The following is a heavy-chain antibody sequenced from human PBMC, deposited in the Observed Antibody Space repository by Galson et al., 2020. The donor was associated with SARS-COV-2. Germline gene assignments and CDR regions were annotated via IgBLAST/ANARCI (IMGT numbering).Heavy chain of an antibody. V-gene: IGHV3-30-3*01. J-gene: IGHJ4*02. CDR2: ISYDGINK. D-gene: IGHD4-17*01. CDR1: VYTFTSSA. CDR3: ARALWGDYSLLGY. Sequence: LSLTCAAPVYTFTSSAMHWVRPAPGKGLGRVAVISYDGINKYSADSVKGRFTISRDNSKNTLYLQMNSLRAEDTAVYYCARALWGDYSLLGYWSLGPLVTVSS.